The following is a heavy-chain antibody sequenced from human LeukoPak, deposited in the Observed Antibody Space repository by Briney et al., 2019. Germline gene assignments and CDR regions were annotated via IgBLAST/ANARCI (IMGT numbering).Heavy chain of an antibody. D-gene: IGHD3-22*01. CDR1: RRSFSGYY. V-gene: IGHV4-34*01. CDR2: IHHSGST. J-gene: IGHJ4*02. CDR3: AREGDSSVYYDY. Sequence: SETLSLTCAVYRRSFSGYYWSWIRQPPGKGLEWIGEIHHSGSTNYNPSLKSRVTISVDTSKNQFSLKLSSVTAADTAVYYCAREGDSSVYYDYWGQGTLVTVSS.